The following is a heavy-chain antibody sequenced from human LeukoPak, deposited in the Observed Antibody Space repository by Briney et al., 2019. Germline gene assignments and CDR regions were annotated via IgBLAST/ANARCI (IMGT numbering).Heavy chain of an antibody. J-gene: IGHJ4*02. V-gene: IGHV3-48*01. D-gene: IGHD4-17*01. CDR2: SSGSTSTI. CDR1: GFTFSIYD. CDR3: AGYGDYPY. Sequence: PGGSLRLSCAASGFTFSIYDMHWVRQAPGKGLDWVSYSSGSTSTIYYADSVRGRFTISRDNAKNSLYLQMNTLRVEDTAVYYCAGYGDYPYWGQGTLVTVSS.